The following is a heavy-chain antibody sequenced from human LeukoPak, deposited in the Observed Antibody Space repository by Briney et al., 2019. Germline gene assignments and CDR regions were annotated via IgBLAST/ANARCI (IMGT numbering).Heavy chain of an antibody. J-gene: IGHJ4*02. V-gene: IGHV6-1*01. CDR3: AREGPRIGYSDSTGYYY. CDR2: TYYRSKWYN. D-gene: IGHD3-22*01. Sequence: SQTPSLTCAISGDSVSSNSAAWNWIRQSPSRGLEWLGRTYYRSKWYNDYAVSLKSRITINPDTSKNHFSLQLNSVTPEDTAVYYCAREGPRIGYSDSTGYYYWGQGTLVTVSS. CDR1: GDSVSSNSAA.